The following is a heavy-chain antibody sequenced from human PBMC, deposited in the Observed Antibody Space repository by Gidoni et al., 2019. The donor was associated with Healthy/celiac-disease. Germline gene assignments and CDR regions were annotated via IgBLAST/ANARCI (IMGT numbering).Heavy chain of an antibody. V-gene: IGHV3-33*01. D-gene: IGHD1-1*01. Sequence: QVQLVESGGGGVQPGRSLRLSCAASGFTFSSYGMHWVRQAPGKGLEWVAVIWYDGSNKYYADSVKGRFTISRDNSKNTLYLQMNSLRAEDTAVYYCARDRSGTGPYYYYGMDVWGQGTTVTVSS. CDR3: ARDRSGTGPYYYYGMDV. J-gene: IGHJ6*02. CDR1: GFTFSSYG. CDR2: IWYDGSNK.